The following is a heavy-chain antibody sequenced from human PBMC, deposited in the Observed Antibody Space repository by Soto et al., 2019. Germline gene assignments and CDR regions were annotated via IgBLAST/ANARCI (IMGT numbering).Heavy chain of an antibody. J-gene: IGHJ6*02. CDR1: GFTFGDSY. CDR3: ARDRGGYGPPDV. D-gene: IGHD3-10*01. CDR2: ISPGSRYP. V-gene: IGHV3-11*06. Sequence: QVQLVESGGGLVPPGGSLRLSCAGSGFTFGDSYMSWIRQAPGKGLEWLSYISPGSRYPAYADSVKGRFTISRDNAKRSLYLQMNSLRVEDTAVYYCARDRGGYGPPDVWGQGTTVTVSS.